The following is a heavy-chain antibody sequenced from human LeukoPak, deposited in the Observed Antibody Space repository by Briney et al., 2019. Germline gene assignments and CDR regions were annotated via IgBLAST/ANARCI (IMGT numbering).Heavy chain of an antibody. Sequence: SETLSLTCTVSGGSISSSDYYWGWIRQPPGRGLEWIGTIYYSGSTSYNPSLKSRVTLSVDTSKNQFSLKLSSVTAADTAVYYCARDHDFAFDYCGQGALVTVSS. CDR2: IYYSGST. CDR1: GGSISSSDYY. D-gene: IGHD2-21*02. J-gene: IGHJ4*02. V-gene: IGHV4-39*02. CDR3: ARDHDFAFDY.